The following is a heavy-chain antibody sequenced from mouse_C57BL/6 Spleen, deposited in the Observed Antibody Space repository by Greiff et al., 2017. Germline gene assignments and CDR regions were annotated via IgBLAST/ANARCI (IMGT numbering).Heavy chain of an antibody. V-gene: IGHV1-80*01. D-gene: IGHD2-5*01. CDR2: IYPGDGDT. Sequence: VKLMESGAELVKPGASVKISCKASGYAFSSYWMNWVKQRPGKGLEWIGQIYPGDGDTNYNGKFKGKATLTADKSSSTAYMQLSSLTSEDSAVYCCARDYYSNSYWYVDVWGTGTTVTVSS. CDR3: ARDYYSNSYWYVDV. CDR1: GYAFSSYW. J-gene: IGHJ1*03.